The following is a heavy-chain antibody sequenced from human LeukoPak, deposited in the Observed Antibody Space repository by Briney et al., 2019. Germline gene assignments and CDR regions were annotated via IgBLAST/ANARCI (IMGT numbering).Heavy chain of an antibody. CDR1: GFTFSSYW. CDR2: KNQDGSAK. J-gene: IGHJ4*02. Sequence: PGGSLRLSCAASGFTFSSYWMSWVRQAPGKGLEWVANKNQDGSAKDYGGSVEGRFTISRDNAKNSLYLQMNSLTAEDTAVYFCASATNENYFDFWGQGTLVTVSS. V-gene: IGHV3-7*01. CDR3: ASATNENYFDF.